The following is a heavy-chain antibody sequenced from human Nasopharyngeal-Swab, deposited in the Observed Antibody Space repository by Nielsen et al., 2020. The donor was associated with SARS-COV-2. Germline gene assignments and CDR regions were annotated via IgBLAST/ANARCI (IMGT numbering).Heavy chain of an antibody. CDR2: IHNSVST. D-gene: IGHD2-15*01. CDR3: ARGRGYCSGPNCFSPFYYYGLDV. J-gene: IGHJ6*02. Sequence: WIRQPPGKGLEWIGYIHNSVSTKYNPSVKSRVSISVETSKNQFSLTLSSVTAADTAMYYCARGRGYCSGPNCFSPFYYYGLDVWGQGTTVTVSS. V-gene: IGHV4-59*01.